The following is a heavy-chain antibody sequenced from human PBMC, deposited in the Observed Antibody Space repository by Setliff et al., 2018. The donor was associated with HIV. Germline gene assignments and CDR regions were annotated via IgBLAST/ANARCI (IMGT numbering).Heavy chain of an antibody. CDR1: GFTFSTYS. V-gene: IGHV3-21*01. J-gene: IGHJ4*02. D-gene: IGHD3-22*01. Sequence: GSLRLSCAASGFTFSTYSMNWVRQAPGKGLEWVSSISSSSSFIYYADSVKGRFTISRDNAKNSLYLEMTSLRAEDTAVYYCARDRYYYDSSASHFDFWGQGTLVTVSS. CDR3: ARDRYYYDSSASHFDF. CDR2: ISSSSSFI.